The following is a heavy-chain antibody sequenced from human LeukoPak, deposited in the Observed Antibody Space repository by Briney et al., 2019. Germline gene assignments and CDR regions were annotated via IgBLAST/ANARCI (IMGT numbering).Heavy chain of an antibody. CDR2: INPSGGDT. CDR1: GYTFTTYY. CDR3: ARGSFAGTGGYYASNPFFDY. J-gene: IGHJ4*02. Sequence: GASVKVSCKASGYTFTTYYIHWVRQAPGQGLEWVGIINPSGGDTKYAQKFQGRVTLIRDTSTSTVSMELSSLRSEHTAVYYCARGSFAGTGGYYASNPFFDYWGQGTLVTVSS. V-gene: IGHV1-46*01. D-gene: IGHD3-22*01.